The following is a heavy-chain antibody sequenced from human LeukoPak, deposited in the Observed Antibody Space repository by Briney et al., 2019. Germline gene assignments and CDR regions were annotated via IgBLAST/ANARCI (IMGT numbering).Heavy chain of an antibody. CDR3: ARDRQLLWFGELLHYFDY. Sequence: PGGSLRLSCAASGFTFSSYSMNWVRQAPGKGLEWVSPISSSSSYIYYADSVKGRFTISRDNAKNSLYLQMNSLRAEDTAVYYCARDRQLLWFGELLHYFDYWGQGTLVTVSS. J-gene: IGHJ4*02. D-gene: IGHD3-10*01. V-gene: IGHV3-21*01. CDR1: GFTFSSYS. CDR2: ISSSSSYI.